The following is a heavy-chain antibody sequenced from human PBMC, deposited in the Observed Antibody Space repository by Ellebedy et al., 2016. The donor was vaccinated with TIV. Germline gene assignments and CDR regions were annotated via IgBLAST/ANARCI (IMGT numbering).Heavy chain of an antibody. D-gene: IGHD2/OR15-2a*01. CDR1: GYTFTSYG. CDR2: INAGNGNT. J-gene: IGHJ5*02. Sequence: ASVKVSCKASGYTFTSYGISWVRQAPGQRLEWMGWINAGNGNTKYSQKFQGRVTITRDTSASTAYMELSSLTSEDTAVYYCARGMGLYGGHTWYASWGQGTLVTVSS. CDR3: ARGMGLYGGHTWYAS. V-gene: IGHV1-3*01.